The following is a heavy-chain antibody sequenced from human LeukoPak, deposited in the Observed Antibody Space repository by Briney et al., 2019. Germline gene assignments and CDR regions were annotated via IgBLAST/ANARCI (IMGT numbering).Heavy chain of an antibody. CDR1: GFTFRSYW. V-gene: IGHV3-74*01. D-gene: IGHD7-27*01. CDR3: AREITTNGGRYFDY. CDR2: INTDGSST. Sequence: GGSLRLSCAASGFTFRSYWMHWVRQAPGKGLVWVSRINTDGSSTNYADSVKGRFTMSRDNAKNTLYLQMNSLRAEDTAVYSCAREITTNGGRYFDYWGQGTLVTVSS. J-gene: IGHJ4*02.